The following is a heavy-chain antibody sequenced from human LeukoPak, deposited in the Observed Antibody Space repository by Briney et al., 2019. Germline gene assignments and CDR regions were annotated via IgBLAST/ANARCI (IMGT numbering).Heavy chain of an antibody. CDR3: ARDLARGILTFDY. J-gene: IGHJ4*02. Sequence: GGSLRLSCAASGFTFSSHSMNWVRQAPGKGLEWVSSISSSSSYIYYADSVKGRFTISRDNAKNSLYLQMNSLRAEDTAVYYCARDLARGILTFDYWGQGTLVTVSS. CDR1: GFTFSSHS. V-gene: IGHV3-21*01. CDR2: ISSSSSYI. D-gene: IGHD1-14*01.